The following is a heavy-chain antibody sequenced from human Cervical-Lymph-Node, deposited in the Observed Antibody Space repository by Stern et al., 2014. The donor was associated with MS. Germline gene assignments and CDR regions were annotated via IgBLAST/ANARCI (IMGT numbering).Heavy chain of an antibody. CDR3: ARDLASTQEWLLYYLDY. J-gene: IGHJ4*02. D-gene: IGHD6-19*01. CDR2: ISAYNGNR. CDR1: GYTFSDYG. Sequence: QVQLVESGAEVKKPGASVKVSCKASGYTFSDYGISWVRQAPGQGLEWMGWISAYNGNRNYAQNFQGRVTMTADTSTSTAYMELRSLRSDDTAVYYCARDLASTQEWLLYYLDYWGQGTLVGVSS. V-gene: IGHV1-18*01.